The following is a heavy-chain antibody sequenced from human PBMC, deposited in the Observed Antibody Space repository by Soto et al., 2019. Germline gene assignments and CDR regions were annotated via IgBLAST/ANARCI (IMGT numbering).Heavy chain of an antibody. CDR2: INRDGSKK. CDR3: ARDVSPGSSSLYLDAFDI. V-gene: IGHV3-7*05. CDR1: GFTLSAYW. Sequence: ESGGDLVQPGGSLRLSCAASGFTLSAYWMTWVRQAPGKGLEWVANINRDGSKKSYLDSERGRFTISRDNVGNSLYLQMDSLRADDTALYYCARDVSPGSSSLYLDAFDIWGQGTMVTVSS. D-gene: IGHD6-13*01. J-gene: IGHJ3*02.